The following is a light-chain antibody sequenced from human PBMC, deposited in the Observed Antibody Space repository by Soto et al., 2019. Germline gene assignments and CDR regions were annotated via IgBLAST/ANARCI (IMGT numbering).Light chain of an antibody. J-gene: IGKJ4*01. Sequence: DIQMTQSPSAMSASVGDRVTITCRASQGISTSLAWYQVKPGKAPKLLIYAASSLQSGVPSRFSGSGSGTDFTLTISSLQPEDFATYYCQQANSFPVFGGGTKVDIK. CDR2: AAS. CDR1: QGISTS. V-gene: IGKV1-12*01. CDR3: QQANSFPV.